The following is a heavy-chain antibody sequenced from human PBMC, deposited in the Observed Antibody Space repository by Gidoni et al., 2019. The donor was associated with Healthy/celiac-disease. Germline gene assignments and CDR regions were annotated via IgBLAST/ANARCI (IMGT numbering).Heavy chain of an antibody. CDR2: IKSKTDGGTT. D-gene: IGHD3-22*01. CDR3: TTDLYYYDSSGYYYVQNY. J-gene: IGHJ4*02. Sequence: EVQLVESGGGLVKPGGSLRLSCAASGFTFSNAWMSWVRQAPGKGLEWVGRIKSKTDGGTTDYAAPVKGRFTISRDDSKNTLYLQMNSLKTEDTAVYYCTTDLYYYDSSGYYYVQNYWGQGTLVTVSS. V-gene: IGHV3-15*01. CDR1: GFTFSNAW.